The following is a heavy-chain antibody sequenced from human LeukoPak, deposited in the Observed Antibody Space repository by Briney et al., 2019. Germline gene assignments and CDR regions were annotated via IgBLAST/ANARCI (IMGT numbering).Heavy chain of an antibody. V-gene: IGHV1-2*02. D-gene: IGHD5-12*01. CDR1: GYTFSDYY. J-gene: IGHJ3*02. CDR3: AREIVATIGGAFDI. Sequence: GASVNVSCKASGYTFSDYYLHWVRQAPGHGLEWMGWINPHSGGTHYAQKFQGRVTMTRDTSISTAYMELSSLRSDDTAVYFCAREIVATIGGAFDIWGQGTMVTVSS. CDR2: INPHSGGT.